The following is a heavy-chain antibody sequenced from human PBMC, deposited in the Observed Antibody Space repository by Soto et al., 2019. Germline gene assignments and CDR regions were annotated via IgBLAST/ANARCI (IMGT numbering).Heavy chain of an antibody. CDR2: IYYSGST. CDR3: ARWNGAGNDY. V-gene: IGHV4-59*01. CDR1: GGAISSYY. Sequence: NPSETLSLTCSVSGGAISSYYWSWIRQPPGKGLEWIGYIYYSGSTNYNPSLKSRVTISVDTSKNQFSLKLGSVTAADTAVYYCARWNGAGNDYWGQGTLVTVSS. D-gene: IGHD1-1*01. J-gene: IGHJ4*02.